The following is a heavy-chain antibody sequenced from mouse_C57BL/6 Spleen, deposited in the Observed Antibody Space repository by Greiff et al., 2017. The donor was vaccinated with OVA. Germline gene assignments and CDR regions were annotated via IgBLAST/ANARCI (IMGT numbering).Heavy chain of an antibody. J-gene: IGHJ4*01. V-gene: IGHV5-17*01. CDR1: GFTFSDYG. CDR2: ISSGSSTI. CDR3: ARRERGDYAMDY. Sequence: EVQRVESGGGLVKPGGSLKLSCAASGFTFSDYGMHWVRQAPEKGLEWVAYISSGSSTIYYADTVKGRFTISRDNAKNTLFLQMTSLRSEDTAMYYCARRERGDYAMDYWGQGTSVTVSS.